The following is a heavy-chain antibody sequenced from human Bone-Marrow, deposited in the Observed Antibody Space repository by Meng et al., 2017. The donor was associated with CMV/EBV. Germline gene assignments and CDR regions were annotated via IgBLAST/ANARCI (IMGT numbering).Heavy chain of an antibody. V-gene: IGHV1-8*01. CDR2: MNPNSGNT. CDR1: GYTFTSYD. D-gene: IGHD3-3*01. CDR3: ARAPYYDFWSGYFVAPWVYYYGMDV. J-gene: IGHJ6*02. Sequence: ASVKVSCKASGYTFTSYDINWVRQATGQGLEWMGWMNPNSGNTGYAQKFLGRVTMTRNTSISTAYMEPSSLRSEDTAVYYCARAPYYDFWSGYFVAPWVYYYGMDVWGQGTTVTVSS.